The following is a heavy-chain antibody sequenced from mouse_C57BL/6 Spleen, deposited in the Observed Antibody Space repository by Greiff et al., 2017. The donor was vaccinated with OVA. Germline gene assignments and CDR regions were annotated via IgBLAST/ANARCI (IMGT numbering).Heavy chain of an antibody. J-gene: IGHJ4*01. CDR1: GFTFSSYA. V-gene: IGHV5-9-1*02. CDR3: TVAYYSTHYYAMDY. Sequence: DVQLVESGEGLVKPGGSLKLSCAASGFTFSSYAMSWVRQTPEKRLEWVAYISSGGDYIYYADTVKGRFTISRDNARNTLYLQMSSLKSEDTAMYYCTVAYYSTHYYAMDYWGQGTSVTVSS. D-gene: IGHD2-5*01. CDR2: ISSGGDYI.